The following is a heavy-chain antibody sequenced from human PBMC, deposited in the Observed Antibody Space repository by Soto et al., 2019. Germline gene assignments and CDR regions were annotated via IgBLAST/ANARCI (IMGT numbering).Heavy chain of an antibody. J-gene: IGHJ4*02. CDR2: IYYSGST. D-gene: IGHD3-10*01. V-gene: IGHV4-39*01. Sequence: PSETLSLTCTVSGGSISSSSYYWGWIRQPPGKGLEWIGSIYYSGSTYYNPSLKSRVTISVDTSKNQFSLKLSSVTAADTAVYYCARHEGPGQYGSGSWGWGQGTLVTVSS. CDR3: ARHEGPGQYGSGSWG. CDR1: GGSISSSSYY.